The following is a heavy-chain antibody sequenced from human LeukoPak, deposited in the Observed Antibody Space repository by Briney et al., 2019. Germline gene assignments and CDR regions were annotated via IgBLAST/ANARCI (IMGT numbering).Heavy chain of an antibody. CDR3: ARQSGNGYSGHDFQAFDI. CDR2: IYYSGST. V-gene: IGHV4-59*08. D-gene: IGHD5-12*01. J-gene: IGHJ3*02. CDR1: GGSLSSYY. Sequence: SETLSLTCTVSGGSLSSYYWSWIRQPPGKGLEWIGYIYYSGSTNYNPSLKSRVTIPVDMSKNQFSLKLSSVTAADTAVYYCARQSGNGYSGHDFQAFDIWGQGTMVTVSS.